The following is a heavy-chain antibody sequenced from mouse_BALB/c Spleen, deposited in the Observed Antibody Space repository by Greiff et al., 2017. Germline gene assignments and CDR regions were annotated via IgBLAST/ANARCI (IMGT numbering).Heavy chain of an antibody. J-gene: IGHJ1*01. D-gene: IGHD2-14*01. CDR3: TSAYRYEGYFDV. CDR2: INPSNGGT. CDR1: GYTFTSYY. Sequence: QVQLQQPGAELVKPGASVKLSCKASGYTFTSYYMYWVKQRPGQGLEWIGGINPSNGGTNFNEKFKSKATLTVDKSSSTAYMQLSSLTSEDSAVYYCTSAYRYEGYFDVWGAGTTVTVSS. V-gene: IGHV1S81*02.